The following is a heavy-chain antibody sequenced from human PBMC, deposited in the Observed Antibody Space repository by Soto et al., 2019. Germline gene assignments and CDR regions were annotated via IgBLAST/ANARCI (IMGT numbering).Heavy chain of an antibody. V-gene: IGHV3-23*01. CDR2: ISGSGGST. J-gene: IGHJ4*02. Sequence: GGSLRLSCAASGFTFSSYAMSWVRQAPGKGLEWVSAISGSGGSTYYADSVKGRFTISRDNSKNTLYLQMNSLRAEDTAVYYCAKDSVRRLGYYDILTGNDYWGQGTLVTVSS. D-gene: IGHD3-9*01. CDR1: GFTFSSYA. CDR3: AKDSVRRLGYYDILTGNDY.